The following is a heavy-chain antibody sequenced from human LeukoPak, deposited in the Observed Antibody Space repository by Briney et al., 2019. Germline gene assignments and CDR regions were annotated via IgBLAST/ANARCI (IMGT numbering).Heavy chain of an antibody. Sequence: ASVKVSCKVSGYTLTELSMHWVRQAPGKGLEWMGGFDPEDGETIYAQKFQGRVTMTEDTSTDTAYMELSSLRSEDTAVYYCATDRVDSSSWWGAGYYYGMDVWGQGTTVTASS. V-gene: IGHV1-24*01. D-gene: IGHD6-13*01. CDR3: ATDRVDSSSWWGAGYYYGMDV. J-gene: IGHJ6*02. CDR2: FDPEDGET. CDR1: GYTLTELS.